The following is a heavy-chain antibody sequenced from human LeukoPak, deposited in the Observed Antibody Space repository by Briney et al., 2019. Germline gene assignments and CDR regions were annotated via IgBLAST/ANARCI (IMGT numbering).Heavy chain of an antibody. CDR1: GGSISSSGYS. J-gene: IGHJ4*02. V-gene: IGHV4-30-4*07. CDR3: VRGIAARPYFDY. D-gene: IGHD6-6*01. CDR2: VHFSGKT. Sequence: SETLSLTCTVSGGSISSSGYSWTWIRQPPVKELEWIGYVHFSGKTYYNPSLKSRVTISVDTSKSQFSVKLSSVTAADTAVYYCVRGIAARPYFDYWGQGTLVTVSS.